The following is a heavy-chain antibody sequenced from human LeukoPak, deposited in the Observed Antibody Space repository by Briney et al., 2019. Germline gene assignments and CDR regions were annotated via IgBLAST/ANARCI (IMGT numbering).Heavy chain of an antibody. CDR2: IYSGGST. CDR3: ASLAGGTITGMDV. Sequence: GGSLRLSCAASGFTVSSNYMSWVRQAPGKGLEWVSVIYSGGSTYYADSVKGRFTISRDNSKNTLYLQMNSLRAEDTAVYYCASLAGGTITGMDVWGQGTTVTVSS. V-gene: IGHV3-66*01. J-gene: IGHJ6*02. D-gene: IGHD5-12*01. CDR1: GFTVSSNY.